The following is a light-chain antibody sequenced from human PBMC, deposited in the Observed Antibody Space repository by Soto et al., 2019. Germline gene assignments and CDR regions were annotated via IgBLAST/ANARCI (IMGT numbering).Light chain of an antibody. CDR1: QSISNV. J-gene: IGKJ5*01. CDR3: QQRTNWLIS. V-gene: IGKV3-11*01. Sequence: EIVLTQSPATLSLSPGESATLSCRASQSISNVLAWYQQKPGQAPRLLIYEASTRATGVPARFSGSGSGTDFTLSISSLEPEDFAVYYCQQRTNWLISFGQGTRLEIE. CDR2: EAS.